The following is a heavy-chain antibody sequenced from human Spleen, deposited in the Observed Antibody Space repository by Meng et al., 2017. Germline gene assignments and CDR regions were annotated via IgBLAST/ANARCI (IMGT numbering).Heavy chain of an antibody. D-gene: IGHD1-20*01. CDR2: IGTAGDT. CDR3: AVRIELTGNGLRY. CDR1: GFTFSSYD. V-gene: IGHV3-13*03. J-gene: IGHJ4*01. Sequence: GESLKISCAACGFTFSSYDMHWVRQATGKGMEWVSAIGTAGDTYYPGSVKGQFTLSRENAKNSLYLQMNSLRAEDTAVYYCAVRIELTGNGLRYWGQGTLVTVSS.